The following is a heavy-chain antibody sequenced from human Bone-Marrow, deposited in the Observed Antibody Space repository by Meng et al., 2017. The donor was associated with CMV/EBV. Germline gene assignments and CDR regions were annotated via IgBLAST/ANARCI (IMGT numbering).Heavy chain of an antibody. Sequence: KVSCKGSGYSFTSYWIGWVRQMPGKGLEWMGIIYPGDSDTRYSPSFQGQVTISADKSISTAYLQWSSLKASDTAMYYCARTIGYDILTGYRASDYWGQGTLVTVSS. V-gene: IGHV5-51*01. CDR1: GYSFTSYW. CDR2: IYPGDSDT. D-gene: IGHD3-9*01. J-gene: IGHJ4*02. CDR3: ARTIGYDILTGYRASDY.